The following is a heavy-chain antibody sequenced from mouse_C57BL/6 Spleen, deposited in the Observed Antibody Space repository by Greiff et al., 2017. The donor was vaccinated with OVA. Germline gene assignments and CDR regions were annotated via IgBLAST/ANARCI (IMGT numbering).Heavy chain of an antibody. CDR1: GYTFTSYW. CDR3: ARRGDGYFWAMDY. D-gene: IGHD2-3*01. V-gene: IGHV1-50*01. CDR2: IDHSDSYT. J-gene: IGHJ4*01. Sequence: QVQLQQSGAELVKPGASVKLSCKASGYTFTSYWMQWVKQRPGQGLEWIGEIDHSDSYTNYNQKFKGKATLTVDTSSSTAYMQLSSLTSEDSAVYYCARRGDGYFWAMDYWGQGTSVTVSS.